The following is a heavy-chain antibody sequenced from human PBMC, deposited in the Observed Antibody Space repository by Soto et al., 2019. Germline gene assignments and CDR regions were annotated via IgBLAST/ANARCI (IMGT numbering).Heavy chain of an antibody. CDR3: ARELILSSGSYYIPCYYGMDV. V-gene: IGHV1-3*01. CDR1: GYTFTSYA. D-gene: IGHD3-10*01. CDR2: INAGNGNT. Sequence: ASVKVACKASGYTFTSYAMHWVRKKTGKRIEWMGWINAGNGNTNYGQKLKGRVNMTKDTSTSTAYMELRSLRSDDTAVYYCARELILSSGSYYIPCYYGMDVWGQPTTVTVSS. J-gene: IGHJ6*02.